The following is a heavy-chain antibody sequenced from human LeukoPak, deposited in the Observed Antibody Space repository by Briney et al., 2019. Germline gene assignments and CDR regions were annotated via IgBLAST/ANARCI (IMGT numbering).Heavy chain of an antibody. Sequence: PSQTLSLXCTVSGGSNSSGSYYWSWIRQPAGKGQEWIGRIYTSGITNYNPSLKSRVTISVDTSKNQFSLKLSSVTAADTAVYYCSRMRWYYWNDLLYYYYYYMDVWGKGTTVTVSS. J-gene: IGHJ6*03. V-gene: IGHV4-61*02. CDR1: GGSNSSGSYY. CDR3: SRMRWYYWNDLLYYYYYYMDV. CDR2: IYTSGIT. D-gene: IGHD1-1*01.